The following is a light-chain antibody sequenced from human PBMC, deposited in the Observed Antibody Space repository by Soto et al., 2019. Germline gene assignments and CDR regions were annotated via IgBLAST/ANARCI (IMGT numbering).Light chain of an antibody. CDR1: QTVSSN. J-gene: IGKJ5*01. CDR2: DAS. Sequence: LSVSPGERASLSCRASQTVSSNLAWYQQKPGQIPRLLIYDASTRATGIPARFSGSGSGTEFTLTISSLQSEDFAVYYCQQYNDWPITFGQGTRLEI. CDR3: QQYNDWPIT. V-gene: IGKV3-15*01.